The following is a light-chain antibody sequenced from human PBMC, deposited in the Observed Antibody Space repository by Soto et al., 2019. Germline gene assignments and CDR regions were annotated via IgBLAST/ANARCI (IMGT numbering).Light chain of an antibody. CDR2: DAS. J-gene: IGKJ5*01. CDR3: QQRSNWPT. CDR1: QTVRNNY. Sequence: EFVLTQSPGTLSLSPGERATLSCRASQTVRNNYLAWYQQKSGQAPRLLIYDASKRATGIPARFSGSGSGTDFTLTISSLEPEDFAVYYCQQRSNWPTFGQGTRLEIK. V-gene: IGKV3-11*01.